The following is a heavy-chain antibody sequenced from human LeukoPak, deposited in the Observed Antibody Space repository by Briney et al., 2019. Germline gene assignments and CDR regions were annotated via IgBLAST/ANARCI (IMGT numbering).Heavy chain of an antibody. Sequence: PGGSLRLSCAASGFTFDDYAMHWVRQAPGKGLEWVSGINWNGGSTVYADSVKGRFTISRDNAKNSLYLQMNSLRAEDTALYYCARDSSGYSYGTLDYWGQGTLVTVSS. J-gene: IGHJ4*02. V-gene: IGHV3-20*04. CDR3: ARDSSGYSYGTLDY. CDR1: GFTFDDYA. D-gene: IGHD5-18*01. CDR2: INWNGGST.